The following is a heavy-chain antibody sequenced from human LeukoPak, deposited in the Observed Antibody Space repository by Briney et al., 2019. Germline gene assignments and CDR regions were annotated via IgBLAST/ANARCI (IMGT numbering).Heavy chain of an antibody. CDR2: IYTSGNT. CDR1: GGSISSGGYY. V-gene: IGHV4-61*02. D-gene: IGHD3-10*01. Sequence: PSETLSLTCTVSGGSISSGGYYWSWIRQPAGKGLEWTGRIYTSGNTNYNPSLKSRATISVDTSKNQFSLELSSVTAADTAVYYCARRRYYYGSGSYYNAMLGWFDPWGQGTLVTVSS. J-gene: IGHJ5*02. CDR3: ARRRYYYGSGSYYNAMLGWFDP.